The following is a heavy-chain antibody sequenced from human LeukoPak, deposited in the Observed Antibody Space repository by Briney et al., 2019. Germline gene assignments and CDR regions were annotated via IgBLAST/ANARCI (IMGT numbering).Heavy chain of an antibody. J-gene: IGHJ4*02. CDR1: GFSFSSYA. CDR2: ISGSGYNT. D-gene: IGHD5-18*01. CDR3: AKVGYSFGSPGNFDF. V-gene: IGHV3-23*01. Sequence: GGSLRLSCAVSGFSFSSYAMNWVRQAPGKGLEWVSTISGSGYNTHYADSVKGRFSISRDNSKNTLSLQLNSLRAEDTAIYYCAKVGYSFGSPGNFDFWGQGTLVTVSS.